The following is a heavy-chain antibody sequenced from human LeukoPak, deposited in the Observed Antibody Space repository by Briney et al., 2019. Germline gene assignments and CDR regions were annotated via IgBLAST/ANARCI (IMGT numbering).Heavy chain of an antibody. CDR1: GFTFTNYA. CDR2: ISGSGGST. J-gene: IGHJ4*02. CDR3: AKDEDDYGKLDY. Sequence: GGSLRLSCAASGFTFTNYAMTWVRQAPGKGLEWVSAISGSGGSTYYADSVKGRFTISRDSAKNSLYLQMNSLRAEDTAVYYCAKDEDDYGKLDYWGQGTLVTVSS. V-gene: IGHV3-23*01. D-gene: IGHD4-17*01.